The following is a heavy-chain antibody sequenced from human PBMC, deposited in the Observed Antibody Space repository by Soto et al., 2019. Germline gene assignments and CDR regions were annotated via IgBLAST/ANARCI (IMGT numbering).Heavy chain of an antibody. V-gene: IGHV4-59*01. CDR1: GGSISSYY. Sequence: SETLSLTCTVSGGSISSYYWSWIRQPPGKGLEWIGYIYYSGSTNYNPSLKSRVTISVDTSKNQFSLKLSSVTAADTAVYYCARGLYFDWLLSIWFDPWGQGTLVTVSS. CDR2: IYYSGST. J-gene: IGHJ5*02. D-gene: IGHD3-9*01. CDR3: ARGLYFDWLLSIWFDP.